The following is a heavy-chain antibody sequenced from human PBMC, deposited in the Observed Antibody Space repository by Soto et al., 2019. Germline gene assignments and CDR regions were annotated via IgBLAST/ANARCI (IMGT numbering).Heavy chain of an antibody. CDR3: ARVLAKTYYYDSSGYYYYYYGMDV. Sequence: GVSLRLSCAASGFTFSSYWMHWVRQAPGKGLVWVSRINSDGSSTSYADSVKGRFTISRDNAKNTLYLQMNSLRAEDTAVYYCARVLAKTYYYDSSGYYYYYYGMDVWGQGTTVSVSS. CDR2: INSDGSST. J-gene: IGHJ6*02. D-gene: IGHD3-22*01. V-gene: IGHV3-74*01. CDR1: GFTFSSYW.